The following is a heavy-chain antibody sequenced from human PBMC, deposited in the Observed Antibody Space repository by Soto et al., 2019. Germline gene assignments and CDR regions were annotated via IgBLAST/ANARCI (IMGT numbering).Heavy chain of an antibody. V-gene: IGHV4-34*01. D-gene: IGHD3-22*01. J-gene: IGHJ4*02. CDR2: INHSGGT. CDR1: SGSFSGYY. CDR3: ARGLDYLDSSAYFDY. Sequence: PSETLSLTCAVYSGSFSGYYWNWIRQPPGKGLEWIGEINHSGGTNYSPSLKSRVTISVDTSKNQFSPKLRSVTAADTAVYYCARGLDYLDSSAYFDYWGQGTLVTVSS.